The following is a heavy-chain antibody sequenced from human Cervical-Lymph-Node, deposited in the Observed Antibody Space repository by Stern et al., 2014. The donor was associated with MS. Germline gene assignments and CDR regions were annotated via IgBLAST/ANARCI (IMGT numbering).Heavy chain of an antibody. CDR3: ARDSSGTYSSLDY. CDR2: INPSRNTT. J-gene: IGHJ4*02. CDR1: GYTFRKYY. D-gene: IGHD1-26*01. Sequence: VQLVESGAEVKKPGASVKVSCKASGYTFRKYYMHWVRQAPGQGLEWVGIINPSRNTTSHAQKFQDRVTISKDTSTSTVYMELSSLRSEDTAVYYCARDSSGTYSSLDYWGLGTLVTVSS. V-gene: IGHV1-46*03.